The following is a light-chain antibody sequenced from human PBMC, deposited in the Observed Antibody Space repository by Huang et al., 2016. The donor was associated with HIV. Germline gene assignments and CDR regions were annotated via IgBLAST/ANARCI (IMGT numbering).Light chain of an antibody. V-gene: IGKV1-39*01. CDR1: QSISSY. CDR2: AAS. J-gene: IGKJ4*01. CDR3: QQSYTTPLT. Sequence: DIQMTQSPSSLSASVGDRVTITCRASQSISSYLNWYQQKPGKAPSLLIYAASSLKSGVPSTFSGSGSGTDFTLTISSLQPEDFATYYCQQSYTTPLTFGGGTKVDIK.